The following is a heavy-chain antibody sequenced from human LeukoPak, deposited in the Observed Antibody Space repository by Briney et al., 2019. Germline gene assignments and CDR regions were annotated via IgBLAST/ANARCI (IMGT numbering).Heavy chain of an antibody. CDR2: INHSGST. Sequence: SETLSLTCAVHGGSFSGYYWSWIRRPPGKGLEWIGEINHSGSTNYNPSLKSRVTISVDTSKNQFSLKLSSVTAADTAVYYCAGLGSSRSWRNYYYGMDVWGQGTTVTVSS. J-gene: IGHJ6*02. CDR1: GGSFSGYY. D-gene: IGHD6-13*01. V-gene: IGHV4-34*01. CDR3: AGLGSSRSWRNYYYGMDV.